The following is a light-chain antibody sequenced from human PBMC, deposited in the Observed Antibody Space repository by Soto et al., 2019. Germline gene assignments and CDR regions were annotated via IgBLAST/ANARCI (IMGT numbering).Light chain of an antibody. CDR1: QGVSSN. V-gene: IGKV3-15*01. J-gene: IGKJ2*01. Sequence: EIVMTQSPATLSVSPGERATLSCRASQGVSSNLAWHQQKPGQALRLLIYGASTRATGIPARFSGSGSGTEFTLTISSLQSEDFAVYYCQQYYTWPPMYTFGQGTKLEIK. CDR2: GAS. CDR3: QQYYTWPPMYT.